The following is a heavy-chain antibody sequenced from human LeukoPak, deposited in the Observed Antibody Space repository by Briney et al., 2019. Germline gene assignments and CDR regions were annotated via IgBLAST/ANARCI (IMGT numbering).Heavy chain of an antibody. CDR2: INGDGSRI. D-gene: IGHD2-8*02. V-gene: IGHV3-74*01. J-gene: IGHJ4*02. Sequence: GGSLRLSCAASGFTFSSYWMYWVRQAPGKGLLGVSRINGDGSRISYADSVQGRFTISRDNAKNTLSLQMHSLRAEDTAVYYCVRDLYWGGSDYWGQGTLVTVSS. CDR1: GFTFSSYW. CDR3: VRDLYWGGSDY.